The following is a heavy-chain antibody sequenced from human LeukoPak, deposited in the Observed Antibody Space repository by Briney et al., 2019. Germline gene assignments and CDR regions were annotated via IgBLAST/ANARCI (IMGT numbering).Heavy chain of an antibody. V-gene: IGHV3-23*01. J-gene: IGHJ6*03. Sequence: GGPLTLSCAASGFTFNSYAMGWVRQAPGEGLGWVSAISGSGGSTYYADSVKGRFSISRDNSKNTLYLLMNSLRAEDTAVYYCAKDLYCSSTSCYMDVWGKGTTVTVSS. CDR2: ISGSGGST. CDR1: GFTFNSYA. D-gene: IGHD2-2*01. CDR3: AKDLYCSSTSCYMDV.